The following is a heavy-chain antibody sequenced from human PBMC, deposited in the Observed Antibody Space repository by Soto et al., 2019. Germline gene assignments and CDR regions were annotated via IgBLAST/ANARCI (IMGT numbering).Heavy chain of an antibody. CDR1: GFTFSTYG. CDR2: ISHDGTNK. V-gene: IGHV3-30*03. CDR3: ATGVTSGWYYFDY. J-gene: IGHJ4*02. D-gene: IGHD6-19*01. Sequence: QVQLVESGGGVVQPGRSLRLSCAASGFTFSTYGIHWVRQAPGKGLEWVAVISHDGTNKYYADSVKGRFTISRDNSRNTLFLQMISLRAEDTAVYFCATGVTSGWYYFDYWGQGTLVTVSS.